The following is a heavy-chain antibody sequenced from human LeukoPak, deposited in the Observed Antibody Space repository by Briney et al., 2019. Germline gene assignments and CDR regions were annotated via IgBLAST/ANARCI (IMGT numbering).Heavy chain of an antibody. J-gene: IGHJ4*02. D-gene: IGHD6-19*01. CDR2: IYDTGTPT. V-gene: IGHV4-59*08. CDR3: ARLTKGEQWLAYYFDY. Sequence: PSETLSLTCTVSGGSISGFVRSWIRQPPGEGLDYIGFIYDTGTPTNYNPLLKSRVTLSVDTSKNQFSLNLNSVTAADTAVYYCARLTKGEQWLAYYFDYWGQGALVTVSS. CDR1: GGSISGFV.